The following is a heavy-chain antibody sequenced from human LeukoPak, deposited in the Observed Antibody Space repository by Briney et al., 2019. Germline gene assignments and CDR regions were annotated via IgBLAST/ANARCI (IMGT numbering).Heavy chain of an antibody. V-gene: IGHV3-23*01. D-gene: IGHD3-10*01. CDR3: ARTLGRGVISAFDY. CDR1: GFTFSSYA. Sequence: GGSLRLSCAASGFTFSSYAMSWVRQAPGKGLEWVSAISGSGGSTYYADSVKGRFTISRDNSKNTLYLQMGSLRAEDMAVYYCARTLGRGVISAFDYWGQGTLVTVSS. CDR2: ISGSGGST. J-gene: IGHJ4*02.